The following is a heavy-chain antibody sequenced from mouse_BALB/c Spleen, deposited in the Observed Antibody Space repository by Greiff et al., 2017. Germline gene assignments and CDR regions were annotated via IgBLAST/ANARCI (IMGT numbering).Heavy chain of an antibody. V-gene: IGHV14-4*02. J-gene: IGHJ3*01. Sequence: VQLQQSGAELVRSGASVKLSCTASGFNIKDYYMHWVKQRPEQGLEWIGWIDPENGDTEYAPKFQGKATMTADTSSNTAYLQLSSLTSEDTAVYYCNAYGYYAWFAYWGQGTLVTVSA. CDR2: IDPENGDT. CDR3: NAYGYYAWFAY. D-gene: IGHD2-3*01. CDR1: GFNIKDYY.